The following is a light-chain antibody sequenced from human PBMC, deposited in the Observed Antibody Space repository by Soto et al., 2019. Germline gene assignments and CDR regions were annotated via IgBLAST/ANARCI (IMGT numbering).Light chain of an antibody. V-gene: IGKV1-6*01. CDR1: QAIRND. CDR2: TAS. Sequence: IQMTQSPSSLSASVGDRVIMTCRASQAIRNDLGWYQQKPGKAPKLLIYTASTLQSGVPSRFSGSGSGADFTLTIRSLQPEDSATYYCLHDYSYPRTFGQGTKVEIK. CDR3: LHDYSYPRT. J-gene: IGKJ1*01.